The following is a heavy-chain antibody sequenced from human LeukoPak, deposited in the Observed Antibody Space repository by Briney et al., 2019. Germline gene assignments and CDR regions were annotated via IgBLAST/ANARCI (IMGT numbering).Heavy chain of an antibody. V-gene: IGHV3-66*01. CDR1: GFTFSSYA. CDR2: LYSGGTT. D-gene: IGHD3-10*01. Sequence: QPGGSLRLSCAASGFTFSSYAMSWVRQAPGKGLEWVSALYSGGTTYYADSVKGRFTVSRDNSKNTLYLQMNSLRAEDTAVYYCARDWSGGYYSFDYWGQGILVTVSS. CDR3: ARDWSGGYYSFDY. J-gene: IGHJ4*02.